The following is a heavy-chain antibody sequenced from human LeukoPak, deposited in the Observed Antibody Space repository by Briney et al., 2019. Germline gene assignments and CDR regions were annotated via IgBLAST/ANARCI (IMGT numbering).Heavy chain of an antibody. V-gene: IGHV4-34*01. CDR3: ARGPIQLWPIDY. CDR2: INHSGST. CDR1: GGSFSGYY. Sequence: PSETLSLTCAVYGGSFSGYYWSWIRQPPGKGLEWIGEINHSGSTNYNPSLKSRVTISVDTSKNQFSLKLSSVTAADTAVYYCARGPIQLWPIDYWGQGTPVTVSS. D-gene: IGHD5-18*01. J-gene: IGHJ4*02.